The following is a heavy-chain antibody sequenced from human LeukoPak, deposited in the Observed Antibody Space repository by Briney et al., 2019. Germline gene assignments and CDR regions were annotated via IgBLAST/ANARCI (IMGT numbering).Heavy chain of an antibody. CDR3: ARDGGGGGYNYDY. V-gene: IGHV3-21*01. D-gene: IGHD5-24*01. CDR1: GFTFSSYS. CDR2: ISSSSSYI. J-gene: IGHJ4*02. Sequence: GGSLRLSCAASGFTFSSYSMNWVRQAPGKGLEWVSSISSSSSYIYYADSVKGRFTISRDNAKNSLYLQMNSLRAEDTAVYYCARDGGGGGYNYDYWGQGTLVTVSS.